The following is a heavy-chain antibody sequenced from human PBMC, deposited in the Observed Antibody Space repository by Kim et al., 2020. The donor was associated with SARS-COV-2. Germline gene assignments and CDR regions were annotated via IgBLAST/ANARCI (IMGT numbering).Heavy chain of an antibody. CDR2: VFYSGRT. Sequence: SETLSLTCTVSGGSISPYYWSWIRQPPGKGLEWIGFVFYSGRTNYNPSLNSRVTISLDTSKSQFSLKLNSVTAADTALYYCARHRGVAWYFDLWGRGTLV. J-gene: IGHJ2*01. CDR1: GGSISPYY. V-gene: IGHV4-59*08. CDR3: ARHRGVAWYFDL.